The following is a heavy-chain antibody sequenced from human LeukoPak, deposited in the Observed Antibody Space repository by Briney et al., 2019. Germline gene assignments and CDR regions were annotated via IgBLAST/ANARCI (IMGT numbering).Heavy chain of an antibody. CDR1: GYTFTDYA. V-gene: IGHV1-18*01. CDR2: ISAYNGDT. D-gene: IGHD3-10*01. Sequence: GAPVKVSCKASGYTFTDYAISWVRQAPGQGLEWMGWISAYNGDTNYAQKLQGRITMTMEKSTNTAYMEVRGLTSDDTAVYFCAREPRLRWFGELPIDYWGQGTLITVSS. J-gene: IGHJ4*02. CDR3: AREPRLRWFGELPIDY.